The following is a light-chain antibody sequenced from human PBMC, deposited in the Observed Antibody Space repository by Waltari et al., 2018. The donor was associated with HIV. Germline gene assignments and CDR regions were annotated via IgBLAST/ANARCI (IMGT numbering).Light chain of an antibody. J-gene: IGLJ1*01. CDR2: GNT. Sequence: QSVLTQPPSLSGAPVQRVTISCTGSKSNIGAGYAVHWYQQVPGTAPKLLIYGNTNRPSGVPGRFSGPKSATSSSLAIPGLQAEDEAAYYCQSWDDSLSGYFFGTGSKVTVL. CDR1: KSNIGAGYA. V-gene: IGLV1-40*01. CDR3: QSWDDSLSGYF.